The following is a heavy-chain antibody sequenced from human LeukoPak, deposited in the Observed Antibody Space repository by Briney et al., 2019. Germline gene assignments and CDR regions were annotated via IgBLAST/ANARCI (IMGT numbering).Heavy chain of an antibody. CDR1: GFTFSSYG. Sequence: GGSLRLSCAASGFTFSSYGMHWVRQAPGKGLEWVAVIWYDGSNKYYADSVKGRFTISRDNSKNTLYLQMNSLRAEDTAVYYCAREGRCGGDCYYDYWCQGTLVTVSS. V-gene: IGHV3-33*01. D-gene: IGHD2-21*02. J-gene: IGHJ4*02. CDR2: IWYDGSNK. CDR3: AREGRCGGDCYYDY.